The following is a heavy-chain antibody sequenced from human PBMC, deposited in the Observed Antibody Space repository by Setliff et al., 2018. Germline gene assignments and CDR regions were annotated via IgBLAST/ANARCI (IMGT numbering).Heavy chain of an antibody. CDR3: ARDPLTTNRRRAFDI. D-gene: IGHD4-17*01. V-gene: IGHV4-31*03. J-gene: IGHJ3*02. CDR1: GGSISSGGYY. Sequence: SETLSLTCTVSGGSISSGGYYWSRIRQHPGKGLEWIGYIYYSGSTYYNPSLESRVTISVDTSKNQFSLKLSSVTAADTAVYYCARDPLTTNRRRAFDIWGQGTMVTVSS. CDR2: IYYSGST.